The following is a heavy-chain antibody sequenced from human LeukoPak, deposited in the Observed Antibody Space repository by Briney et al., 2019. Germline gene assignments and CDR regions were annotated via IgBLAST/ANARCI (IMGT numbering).Heavy chain of an antibody. CDR1: GYTFTSYG. CDR2: ISAYNGNT. CDR3: ATYPCSGGSCYYSLKYFQH. D-gene: IGHD2-15*01. Sequence: ASVTVSCKASGYTFTSYGISWVRQAPGQGLEWMGWISAYNGNTNYAQKLQGRVTMTTDTSTSTAYMELRSLRSDDTAVYYCATYPCSGGSCYYSLKYFQHWGQGTLVTVSS. J-gene: IGHJ1*01. V-gene: IGHV1-18*01.